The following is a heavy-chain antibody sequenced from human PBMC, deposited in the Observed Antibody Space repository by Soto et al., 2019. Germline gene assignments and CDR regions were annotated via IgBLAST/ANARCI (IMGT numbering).Heavy chain of an antibody. CDR3: ARISGGPIC. CDR2: IHSGGNT. V-gene: IGHV4-4*07. Sequence: PSETLSLTCNLSGGSISGYYWNWFRQPAGGRLEWIGRIHSGGNTDYSPSLRSRLTMSVDTSKNQLSLKLSSVLAADTAVYYCARISGGPICWGQGILVTVFS. J-gene: IGHJ4*02. CDR1: GGSISGYY.